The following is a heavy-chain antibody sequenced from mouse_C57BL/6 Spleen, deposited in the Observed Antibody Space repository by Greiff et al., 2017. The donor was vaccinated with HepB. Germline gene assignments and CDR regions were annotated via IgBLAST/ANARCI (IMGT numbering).Heavy chain of an antibody. D-gene: IGHD2-9*01. V-gene: IGHV1-66*01. CDR1: GYSFTSYY. CDR3: ARESYYGYDRFAY. CDR2: IYPGSGNT. J-gene: IGHJ3*01. Sequence: QVQLKQSGPELVKPGASVKISCKASGYSFTSYYIHWVKQRPGQGLEWIGWIYPGSGNTKYNEKFKGKATLTADISSSTAYMQLSSLTSEDSAVYYCARESYYGYDRFAYWGQGTLVTVSA.